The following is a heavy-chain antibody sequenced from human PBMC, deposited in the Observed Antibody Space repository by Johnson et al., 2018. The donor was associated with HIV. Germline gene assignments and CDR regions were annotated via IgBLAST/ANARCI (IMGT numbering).Heavy chain of an antibody. D-gene: IGHD3-10*01. J-gene: IGHJ3*02. V-gene: IGHV3-66*01. Sequence: VQLVESGGGLVKPGGSLRLSCAASGFTVSSNYMSWVRQAPGKGLEWVSVIYSGGRTYYADSVTGRFTISRDNSKNTLYLQMNSLRAEDTAVYYCASPDYERYYGAFDIWGQGTMVTVSS. CDR1: GFTVSSNY. CDR3: ASPDYERYYGAFDI. CDR2: IYSGGRT.